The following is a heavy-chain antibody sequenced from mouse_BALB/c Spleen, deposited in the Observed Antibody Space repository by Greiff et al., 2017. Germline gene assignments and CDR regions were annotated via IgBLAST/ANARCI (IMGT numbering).Heavy chain of an antibody. CDR3: ARRGAYYRYDDYFDY. CDR1: GFTFSSYG. V-gene: IGHV5-6-3*01. D-gene: IGHD2-14*01. CDR2: INSNGGST. Sequence: EVQRVESGGGLVQPGGSLKLSCAASGFTFSSYGMSWVRQTPDKRLELVATINSNGGSTYYPDSVKGRFTISRDNAKNTLYLQMSSLKSEDTAMYYCARRGAYYRYDDYFDYWGQGTTLTVSS. J-gene: IGHJ2*01.